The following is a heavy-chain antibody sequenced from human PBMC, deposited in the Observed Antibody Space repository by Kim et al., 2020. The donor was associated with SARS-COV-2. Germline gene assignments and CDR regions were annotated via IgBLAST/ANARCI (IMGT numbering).Heavy chain of an antibody. V-gene: IGHV1-69*13. CDR2: IIPIFGTA. CDR1: GGTFSSYA. D-gene: IGHD6-13*01. J-gene: IGHJ6*02. Sequence: SVKVSCKASGGTFSSYAISWVRQAPGQGLEWMGGIIPIFGTANYAQKFQGRVTITADESTSTAYMELSSLRSEDTAVYYCARDQGPTYSIFKDYYYYGMDVWGQGTTVTVSS. CDR3: ARDQGPTYSIFKDYYYYGMDV.